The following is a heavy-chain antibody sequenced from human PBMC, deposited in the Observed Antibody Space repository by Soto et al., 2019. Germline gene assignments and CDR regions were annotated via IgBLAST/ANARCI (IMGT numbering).Heavy chain of an antibody. J-gene: IGHJ6*02. CDR3: ARIPYSYGSNYSYGMDV. V-gene: IGHV4-30-2*01. CDR1: GGSISSGGYS. D-gene: IGHD5-18*01. Sequence: SETLSLTCAVSGGSISSGGYSWSWIRQPPGKGLEWIGYIYHSGSTYYNPSLKSRVTISVDRSKNQFSLKLSSVTAADTAVYYCARIPYSYGSNYSYGMDVWGQGTTVTVS. CDR2: IYHSGST.